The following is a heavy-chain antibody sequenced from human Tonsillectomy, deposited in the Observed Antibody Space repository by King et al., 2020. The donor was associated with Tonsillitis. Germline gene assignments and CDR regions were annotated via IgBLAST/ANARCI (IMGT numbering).Heavy chain of an antibody. CDR1: GGSISSSRYY. CDR3: ARDDDSGSYFDH. D-gene: IGHD1-26*01. J-gene: IGHJ4*02. Sequence: QLQESGPGLVKPSQTLSLTCSVSGGSISSSRYYWTWIRQPAGKGLEWIGRIYPSGSTNYNPSLKSRVTMSVDTSKNHFSLRVSSVTAADTAVYYCARDDDSGSYFDHWGQGTLVTVSS. V-gene: IGHV4-61*02. CDR2: IYPSGST.